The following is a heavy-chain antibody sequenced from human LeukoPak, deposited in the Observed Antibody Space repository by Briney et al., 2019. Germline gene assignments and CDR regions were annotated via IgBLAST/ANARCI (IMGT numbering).Heavy chain of an antibody. D-gene: IGHD6-19*01. J-gene: IGHJ5*02. V-gene: IGHV3-21*01. Sequence: GGSLRLSCEGSGFSSSAHTMNWVRQAPGKGLEWVSSIDSPSTYIYYADSMKGRFSISRDNAKNSLYLQMSSLRAEDTAVYYCAREGQGAWYWFDLWGQGTLVTVSS. CDR1: GFSSSAHT. CDR3: AREGQGAWYWFDL. CDR2: IDSPSTYI.